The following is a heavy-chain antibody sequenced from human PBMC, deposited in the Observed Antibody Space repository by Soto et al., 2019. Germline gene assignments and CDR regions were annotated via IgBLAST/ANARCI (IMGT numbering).Heavy chain of an antibody. CDR3: SGFKQQLVVDYYYMDV. CDR1: GFTVSSNY. V-gene: IGHV3-66*01. Sequence: EVQLVESGGGLVQPGGSLRLSCAASGFTVSSNYMSWVRQAPGKGLEWVSVIYSGGSKYYADSVKGRFTISRDNSKNAVYLQMNSLRAEDTALYYCSGFKQQLVVDYYYMDVWGKGTTVTVSS. CDR2: IYSGGSK. D-gene: IGHD6-13*01. J-gene: IGHJ6*03.